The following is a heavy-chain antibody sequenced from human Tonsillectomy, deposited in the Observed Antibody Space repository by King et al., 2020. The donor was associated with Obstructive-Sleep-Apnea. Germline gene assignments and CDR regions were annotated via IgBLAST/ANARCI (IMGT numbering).Heavy chain of an antibody. CDR3: ARDQGTFDY. J-gene: IGHJ4*02. V-gene: IGHV3-48*04. CDR1: GFTFSSYS. CDR2: ISSSSSTI. Sequence: VQLVESGGGLVQPGGSLRLSCAASGFTFSSYSMNWVRQAPGKGLEWVSYISSSSSTIYYADSVKGRFTISRDNAKNSLYLQMNSLRAEDTAVYYCARDQGTFDYWGQGTLVTVSS.